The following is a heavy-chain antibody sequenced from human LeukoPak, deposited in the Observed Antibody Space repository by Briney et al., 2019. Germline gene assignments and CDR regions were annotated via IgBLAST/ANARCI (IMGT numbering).Heavy chain of an antibody. CDR3: ARVPQRLVFYFDY. D-gene: IGHD6-13*01. V-gene: IGHV3-7*01. CDR1: GFTFSSYW. J-gene: IGHJ4*02. Sequence: GGSLRLSCAASGFTFSSYWMSWVRQAPGKGLEWVANIKQDGSEKYYVDSVKGRFTISRDNAKNSLYLQMNSLRAEDTAVYYCARVPQRLVFYFDYWGQGTLVTVSS. CDR2: IKQDGSEK.